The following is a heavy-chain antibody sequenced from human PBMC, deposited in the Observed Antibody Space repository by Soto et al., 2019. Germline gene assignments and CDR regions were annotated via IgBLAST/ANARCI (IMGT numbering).Heavy chain of an antibody. V-gene: IGHV3-30*18. Sequence: GGPLKPSFAPPGFPFSGNGLHLVRRAPGKGLEWVAFISYDGSNKYYADSVKGRFTISRDNSKNTLYLQMNSLRAEDTAVYYCAKADCSSTSCYPEDYYYYGMDVWGQGTTVTGSS. CDR1: GFPFSGNG. D-gene: IGHD2-2*01. CDR2: ISYDGSNK. J-gene: IGHJ6*02. CDR3: AKADCSSTSCYPEDYYYYGMDV.